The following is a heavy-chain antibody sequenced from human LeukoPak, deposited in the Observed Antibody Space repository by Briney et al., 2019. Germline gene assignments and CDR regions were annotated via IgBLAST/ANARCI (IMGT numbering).Heavy chain of an antibody. D-gene: IGHD5-12*01. V-gene: IGHV7-4-1*02. J-gene: IGHJ3*02. CDR2: INTNTGNP. Sequence: ASVKVSCKASGYTFTSYGISWVRQAPGQGLEWMGWINTNTGNPTYAQGFTGRFVFSLDTSVSTAYLQISSLKAEDTAVYYCASSSIVATIDIWGQGTMVTVSS. CDR1: GYTFTSYG. CDR3: ASSSIVATIDI.